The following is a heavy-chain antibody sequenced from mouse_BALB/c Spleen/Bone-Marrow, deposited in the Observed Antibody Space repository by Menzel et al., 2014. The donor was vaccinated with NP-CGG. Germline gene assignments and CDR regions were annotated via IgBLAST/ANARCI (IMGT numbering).Heavy chain of an antibody. V-gene: IGHV5-12-2*01. D-gene: IGHD1-2*01. CDR1: GFTFSSYT. Sequence: EVKVVESGGGLVQPGGSLKLSCAASGFTFSSYTMSWVRQTPEKRLEWVAYISNGGGSTYYPDTVKGRFTTSRDNAKNTLYLQMSSLKSEDTAMYYCARRSAATYYFDYWGQGTTLTVSS. CDR3: ARRSAATYYFDY. J-gene: IGHJ2*01. CDR2: ISNGGGST.